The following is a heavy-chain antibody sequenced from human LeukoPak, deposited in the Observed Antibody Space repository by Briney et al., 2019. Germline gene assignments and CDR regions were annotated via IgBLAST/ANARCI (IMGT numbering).Heavy chain of an antibody. V-gene: IGHV3-48*04. D-gene: IGHD2-2*01. CDR2: ISSSSSTI. Sequence: GGSLRLSCAASGFTFSSYSMNWVRQAPGKGLEWVSYISSSSSTIYYADSVKGRFTISRDNAKNSLHLQMNSLRAEDTAVYYCARDGRVVVVPAASHMDVWGKGTTVTVSS. CDR1: GFTFSSYS. J-gene: IGHJ6*03. CDR3: ARDGRVVVVPAASHMDV.